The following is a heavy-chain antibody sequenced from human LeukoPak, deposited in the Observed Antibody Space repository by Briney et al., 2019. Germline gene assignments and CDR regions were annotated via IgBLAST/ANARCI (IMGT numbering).Heavy chain of an antibody. D-gene: IGHD2-8*01. Sequence: GGSLRLSCAASGFTFSSYAMHWVRQAPGKGLEWVAVISYDGSNKYYADSVKGRFTISRDNSKNTLYLQMNSLRAEDTAVYYCARDRIVLMVYAQEYYYYGMDVWGQGTTVTVSS. J-gene: IGHJ6*02. V-gene: IGHV3-30-3*01. CDR2: ISYDGSNK. CDR3: ARDRIVLMVYAQEYYYYGMDV. CDR1: GFTFSSYA.